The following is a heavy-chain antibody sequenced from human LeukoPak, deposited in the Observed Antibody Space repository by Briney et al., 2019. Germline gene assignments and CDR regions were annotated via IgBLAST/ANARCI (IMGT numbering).Heavy chain of an antibody. Sequence: PSETLSLTCAVYGGSFSGYYWSWIRQPPGKGLEWIGEINHSGSTNYNPSLKSRVTISVDTSKNQFSLKLSSVTAADTAVYYCARRALGYCSSTSCYPPFNWFDPWGQGTLVTVSS. CDR3: ARRALGYCSSTSCYPPFNWFDP. J-gene: IGHJ5*02. V-gene: IGHV4-34*01. CDR2: INHSGST. CDR1: GGSFSGYY. D-gene: IGHD2-2*03.